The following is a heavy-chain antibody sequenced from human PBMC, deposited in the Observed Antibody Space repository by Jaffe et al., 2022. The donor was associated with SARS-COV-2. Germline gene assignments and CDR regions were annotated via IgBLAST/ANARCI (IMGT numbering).Heavy chain of an antibody. CDR2: IYHSGST. D-gene: IGHD6-13*01. V-gene: IGHV4-38-2*02. CDR3: ARVGAAAGTYYYYYMDV. CDR1: GYSISSGYY. J-gene: IGHJ6*03. Sequence: QVQLQESGPGLVKPSETLSLTCTVSGYSISSGYYWGWIRQPPGKGLEWIGSIYHSGSTYYNPSLKSRVTISVDTSKNQFSLKLSSVTAADTAVYYCARVGAAAGTYYYYYMDVWGKGTTVTVSS.